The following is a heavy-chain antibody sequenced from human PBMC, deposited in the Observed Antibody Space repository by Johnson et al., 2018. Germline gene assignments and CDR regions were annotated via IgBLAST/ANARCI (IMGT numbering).Heavy chain of an antibody. Sequence: VQLVESGGGVVRPGGSLRLSCAASGFTFSSYWMHWVRQAPGKGLVWVSRINSAGSSTSYADSVKGRFTISRDNAKNTLYLQMNSLRAEDTAVSYCSKDFYYDSSGGAFDIWGQGTMVTVSS. D-gene: IGHD3-22*01. J-gene: IGHJ3*02. CDR2: INSAGSST. CDR3: SKDFYYDSSGGAFDI. CDR1: GFTFSSYW. V-gene: IGHV3-74*01.